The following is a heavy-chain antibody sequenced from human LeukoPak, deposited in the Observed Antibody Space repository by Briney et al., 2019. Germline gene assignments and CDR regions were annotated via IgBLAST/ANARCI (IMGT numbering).Heavy chain of an antibody. D-gene: IGHD3-10*01. V-gene: IGHV1-3*01. Sequence: ASVKVSCKASGYTFSNYAITWVRQAPGQRLEWMGWINAGNGNTKYSQKFQDRVTVTRDTSATTAYMELSGLTSEDTAVYYCAREGRYYGSGSYYNPFDYWGQGTLVTVSS. J-gene: IGHJ4*02. CDR2: INAGNGNT. CDR3: AREGRYYGSGSYYNPFDY. CDR1: GYTFSNYA.